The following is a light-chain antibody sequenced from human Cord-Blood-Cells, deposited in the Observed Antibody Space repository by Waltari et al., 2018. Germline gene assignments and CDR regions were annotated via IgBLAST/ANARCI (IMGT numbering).Light chain of an antibody. CDR2: GNT. Sequence: QSVLTQPPSASGTPGQRVTISCSGSSSNIGSNYVYWYQQLPGTAPKLLIYGNTHRPSGVPDRFSGSKSGASASLAISGLRSEDEADYYCAAWDDSLSGVVFGGGTKLTVL. J-gene: IGLJ2*01. V-gene: IGLV1-47*01. CDR1: SSNIGSNY. CDR3: AAWDDSLSGVV.